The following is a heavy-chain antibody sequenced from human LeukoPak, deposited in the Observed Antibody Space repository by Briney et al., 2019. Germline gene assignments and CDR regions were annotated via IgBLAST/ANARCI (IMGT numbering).Heavy chain of an antibody. CDR2: INHSGST. V-gene: IGHV4-34*01. Sequence: SETLSLTCTVYGGSFSGYYWSWIRQPPGKGLEWIGEINHSGSTNYNPSLKSRVTISVDTSKNQFSLKLSSVTAADTAVYYCAREPGYDSSGYSDYWGQGTLVTVSS. J-gene: IGHJ4*02. D-gene: IGHD3-22*01. CDR1: GGSFSGYY. CDR3: AREPGYDSSGYSDY.